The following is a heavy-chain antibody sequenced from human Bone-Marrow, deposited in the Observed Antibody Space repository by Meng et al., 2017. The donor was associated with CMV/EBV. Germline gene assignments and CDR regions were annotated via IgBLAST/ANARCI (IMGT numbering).Heavy chain of an antibody. CDR3: AKDSYYDSSGGFDD. V-gene: IGHV3-23*01. CDR1: GFTFSSYA. CDR2: ISGSGGST. J-gene: IGHJ4*02. D-gene: IGHD3-22*01. Sequence: GESLMISCAASGFTFSSYAMSWVRQAPGKGLEWVSAISGSGGSTYYADSVKGRFTISRDNSKNTLYLQMNSLRAEDTAVYYCAKDSYYDSSGGFDDWGQGTLVTVSS.